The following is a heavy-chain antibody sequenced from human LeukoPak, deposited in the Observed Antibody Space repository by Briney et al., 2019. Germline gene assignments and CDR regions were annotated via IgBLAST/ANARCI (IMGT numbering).Heavy chain of an antibody. CDR2: IWYDGSNK. Sequence: GRSLRLSCAASGFTFSSCGMHWVRQAPGKGLEWVAVIWYDGSNKYYADSVKGRFTISRDNSKNTLYLQMNSLRAEDTAVYYCARDPAYSSSSNNYYYYMDVWGKGTTVTVSS. V-gene: IGHV3-33*01. D-gene: IGHD6-6*01. J-gene: IGHJ6*03. CDR1: GFTFSSCG. CDR3: ARDPAYSSSSNNYYYYMDV.